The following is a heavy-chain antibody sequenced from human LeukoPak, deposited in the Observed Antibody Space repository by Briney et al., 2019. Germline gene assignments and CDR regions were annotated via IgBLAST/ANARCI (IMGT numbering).Heavy chain of an antibody. CDR1: GFTFSSYE. V-gene: IGHV3-48*03. J-gene: IGHJ4*02. Sequence: GGSLRLSCAASGFTFSSYEMNWVRQAPGKGLEWVSYISRSGNTIYYADSVKGRFTISRDNAKNSLYLQMNSLRAEDTADYYCARGVALDYWGQGTLVTVSS. CDR3: ARGVALDY. CDR2: ISRSGNTI. D-gene: IGHD5-12*01.